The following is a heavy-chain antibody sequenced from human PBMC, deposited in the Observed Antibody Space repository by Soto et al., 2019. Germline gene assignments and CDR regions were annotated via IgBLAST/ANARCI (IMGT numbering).Heavy chain of an antibody. CDR2: IYWDDDK. V-gene: IGHV2-5*02. J-gene: IGHJ4*02. CDR3: AHRVLRTVFGLVTTTAIYFDF. D-gene: IGHD3-3*01. CDR1: GFSLTTSGVG. Sequence: QITLNESGPTVVRPTETLTLTCRFSGFSLTTSGVGVGWIRKSPGKAPEWLALIYWDDDKRYSASLKSRLTITKETSKNQVVLTVSDLDPTDTATYYCAHRVLRTVFGLVTTTAIYFDFWGQGTPVAVSS.